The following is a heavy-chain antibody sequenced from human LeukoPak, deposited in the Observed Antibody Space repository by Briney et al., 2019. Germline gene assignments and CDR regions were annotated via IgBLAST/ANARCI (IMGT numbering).Heavy chain of an antibody. J-gene: IGHJ4*02. D-gene: IGHD3-22*01. CDR1: GYTFTGYY. V-gene: IGHV1-2*02. CDR2: INPNSGGT. Sequence: ASVKVSCKASGYTFTGYYMHWVRQAPGQGLEWMGWINPNSGGTNYAQKFQGRVTMTRDTSISTAYMELSSLRSEDTAVYYCARVDSYYDSSGYYNGAFDYWGQGTLVTVSS. CDR3: ARVDSYYDSSGYYNGAFDY.